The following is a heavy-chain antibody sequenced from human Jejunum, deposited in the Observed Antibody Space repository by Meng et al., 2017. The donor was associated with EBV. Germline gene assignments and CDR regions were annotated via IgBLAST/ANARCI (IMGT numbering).Heavy chain of an antibody. V-gene: IGHV7-4-1*02. CDR2: INTNTGKP. CDR1: GYIFTSDA. Sequence: QVQLVQSGFELKKPWAAAKVSCKASGYIFTSDAINWVRQTPGHGLAWMGWINTNTGKPMYVQGLTGRFVFSLDNSVNTAYLQINSLQTDDTAGYYCARGSNWFDRWGQGTLVTVSS. CDR3: ARGSNWFDR. J-gene: IGHJ5*02.